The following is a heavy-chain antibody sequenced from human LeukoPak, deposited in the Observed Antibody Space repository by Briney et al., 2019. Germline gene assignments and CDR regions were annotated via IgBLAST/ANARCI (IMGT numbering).Heavy chain of an antibody. CDR1: GGSIDSSRYY. D-gene: IGHD6-13*01. J-gene: IGHJ4*02. CDR3: YAAIGGGPQGY. Sequence: SETLSLTCTASGGSIDSSRYYWTWIRQPPGKGLEWIGSIYYSGGTHYNPSLKRRVAMSVDTSKNQFSLKLRSVTAADAAIYYCYAAIGGGPQGYWGQGTLVTVSS. CDR2: IYYSGGT. V-gene: IGHV4-39*07.